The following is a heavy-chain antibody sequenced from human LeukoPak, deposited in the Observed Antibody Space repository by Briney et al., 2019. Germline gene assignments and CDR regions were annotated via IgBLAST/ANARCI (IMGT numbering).Heavy chain of an antibody. J-gene: IGHJ4*02. D-gene: IGHD5-18*01. V-gene: IGHV4-34*01. CDR2: INHSGST. Sequence: SETLSLTCAVSGGSFSGYYWSWIRQPPGKGLEWIGEINHSGSTNYNPSLKSRVTISVDTSKNQFSLKLSSVTAADTAVYYCARGKRTAMVPFDYWGQGTLVTVSS. CDR1: GGSFSGYY. CDR3: ARGKRTAMVPFDY.